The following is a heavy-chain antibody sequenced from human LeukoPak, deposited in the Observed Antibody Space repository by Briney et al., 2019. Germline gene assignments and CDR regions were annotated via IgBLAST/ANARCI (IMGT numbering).Heavy chain of an antibody. V-gene: IGHV1-2*02. Sequence: GASVKVSCKASGYTFTGYYMHWVRQAPGQGLEWMGWINPNSGGTNYAQKFQGRVTVTTEASTSTAYMELRSLTSYDTAVYYCARDAVSTTTAGGIDYWGQGTLVTVSS. CDR1: GYTFTGYY. CDR2: INPNSGGT. CDR3: ARDAVSTTTAGGIDY. J-gene: IGHJ4*02. D-gene: IGHD5/OR15-5a*01.